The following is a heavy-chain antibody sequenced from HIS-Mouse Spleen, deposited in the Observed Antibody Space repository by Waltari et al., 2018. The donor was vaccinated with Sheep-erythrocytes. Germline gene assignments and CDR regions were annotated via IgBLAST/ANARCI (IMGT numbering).Heavy chain of an antibody. V-gene: IGHV1-69*04. Sequence: QVQLVQSGAEVKKPGSSVKVSCKASGGTFRSHAISGVRQAPGQGLEWMGRIIPILGIANYAQKFQGRVTITADKSTSTAYMELSSLRSEDTAVYYCAQTGATTPHFDYWGQGTLVTVSS. J-gene: IGHJ4*02. CDR3: AQTGATTPHFDY. D-gene: IGHD1-26*01. CDR2: IIPILGIA. CDR1: GGTFRSHA.